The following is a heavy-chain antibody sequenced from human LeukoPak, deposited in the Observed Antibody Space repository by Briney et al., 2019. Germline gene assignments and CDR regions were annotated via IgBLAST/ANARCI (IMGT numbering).Heavy chain of an antibody. CDR1: GYTFTSDY. D-gene: IGHD3-10*01. J-gene: IGHJ4*02. Sequence: ASVKVSCKASGYTFTSDYMHWVRQAPGQGLEWMGIINPSGGSMNYAQNFQGRVTMTRGTSTSTVYMELSSLTSEDTPVYYCARGSRYFDYWGQGTLVTVSS. CDR3: ARGSRYFDY. CDR2: INPSGGSM. V-gene: IGHV1-46*01.